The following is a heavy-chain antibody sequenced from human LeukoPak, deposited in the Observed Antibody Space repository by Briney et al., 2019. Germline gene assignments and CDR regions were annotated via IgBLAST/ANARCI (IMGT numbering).Heavy chain of an antibody. Sequence: GGSLRLSCAASGFTFSSYWMSWVRQAPGKGLEWVANIKQDGSEKYYVDSVKGRFTISRDNAKNSLYLQMNSLRAEDTAVYYCARGYYYGSGSYDYWGQGTLVTVSS. V-gene: IGHV3-7*01. CDR3: ARGYYYGSGSYDY. CDR1: GFTFSSYW. J-gene: IGHJ4*02. CDR2: IKQDGSEK. D-gene: IGHD3-10*01.